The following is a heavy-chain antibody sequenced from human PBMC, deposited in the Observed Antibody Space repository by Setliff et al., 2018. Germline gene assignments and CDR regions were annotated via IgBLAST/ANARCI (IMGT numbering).Heavy chain of an antibody. CDR1: GGSFSYYY. J-gene: IGHJ5*02. D-gene: IGHD5-18*01. CDR2: RGPNGST. CDR3: ARGESVTASNWFDP. Sequence: SETLSLTCAVSGGSFSYYYWSWVRQSPGRGLEWIGRRGPNGSTNYNPSLGSRATISFDSSKIELSLKLASVTAADTAVYYCARGESVTASNWFDPWGQGTLVTVSS. V-gene: IGHV4-34*01.